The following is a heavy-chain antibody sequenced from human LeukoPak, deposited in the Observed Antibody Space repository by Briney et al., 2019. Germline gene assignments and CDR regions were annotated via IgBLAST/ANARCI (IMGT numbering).Heavy chain of an antibody. CDR2: IIPIFGTA. D-gene: IGHD1-14*01. CDR1: GGTFSSYA. V-gene: IGHV1-69*13. CDR3: ARDHGLPEEAFDI. J-gene: IGHJ3*02. Sequence: ASVKVSCKASGGTFSSYAISWVRQAPGQGLEWMGGIIPIFGTANYAQKFQRRVTITADESTSTAYMELSSLRSEDTAVYYCARDHGLPEEAFDIWGQGTMVTVSS.